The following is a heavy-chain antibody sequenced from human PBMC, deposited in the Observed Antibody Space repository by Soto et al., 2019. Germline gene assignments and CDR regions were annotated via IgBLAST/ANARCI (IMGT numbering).Heavy chain of an antibody. V-gene: IGHV4-31*03. Sequence: KPSETLSLTCTVSGGSISSGGYYWSWIRQHPGKGLEWIGYIYYSGSTYYNPSLKSRVTISVDTSKNQFSLKLSSVTAADTAVYYCARASVITMVRGVLESDAFDIWGQGTMVTVSS. CDR3: ARASVITMVRGVLESDAFDI. CDR1: GGSISSGGYY. D-gene: IGHD3-10*01. CDR2: IYYSGST. J-gene: IGHJ3*02.